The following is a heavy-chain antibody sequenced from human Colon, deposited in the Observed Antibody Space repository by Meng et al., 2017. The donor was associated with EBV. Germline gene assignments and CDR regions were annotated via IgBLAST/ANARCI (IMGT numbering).Heavy chain of an antibody. CDR2: IYYRGST. CDR1: GGSITSPSSY. Sequence: HLHRQDSGPGLGKPSETLSLTCTISGGSITSPSSYWGWVRQPPGKGLEWIGSIYYRGSTNYNPSLKSRISMSVDMSKNQFSLKVNSVTAADTAIYYCVISSHNWGQGTLVTVFS. CDR3: VISSHN. V-gene: IGHV4-39*07. J-gene: IGHJ4*02. D-gene: IGHD3-3*02.